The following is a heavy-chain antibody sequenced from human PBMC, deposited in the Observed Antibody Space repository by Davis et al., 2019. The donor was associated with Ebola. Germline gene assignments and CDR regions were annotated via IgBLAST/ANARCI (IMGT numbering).Heavy chain of an antibody. V-gene: IGHV3-23*01. J-gene: IGHJ4*02. CDR2: ISGSGSNT. D-gene: IGHD3-10*01. Sequence: GESLKISCTDSVITFSSYAMTWVRQAPGKRLELLSAISGSGSNTYYTDSVKGRFTISRDNSQNTLYLQMNSLRAEDTALYYCAKDGLLWFGEPFGYWGQGTLVTVSA. CDR1: VITFSSYA. CDR3: AKDGLLWFGEPFGY.